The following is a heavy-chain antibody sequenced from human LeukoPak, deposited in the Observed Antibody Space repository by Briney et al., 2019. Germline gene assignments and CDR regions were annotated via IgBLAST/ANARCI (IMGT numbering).Heavy chain of an antibody. D-gene: IGHD4-17*01. J-gene: IGHJ4*02. Sequence: ASVKVSCKASGYTFTVYYMHWVRQAPGQGLEWMGIINPSGGSTSYAQKFQGRLTMTRDTSTSTVYVELSSLRSEDTAVYYCARDLYMTAVTTGYFDYWGQGTLVTVSS. V-gene: IGHV1-46*01. CDR1: GYTFTVYY. CDR3: ARDLYMTAVTTGYFDY. CDR2: INPSGGST.